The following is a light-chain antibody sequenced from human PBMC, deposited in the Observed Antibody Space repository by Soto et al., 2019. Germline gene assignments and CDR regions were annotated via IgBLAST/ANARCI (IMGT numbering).Light chain of an antibody. CDR2: KAS. V-gene: IGKV1-5*03. J-gene: IGKJ1*01. Sequence: DIQMTQSPSTLSGSVGDRVTITCRASQTTSSWLAWYQQKPGKAPKLLIYKASTLKSGVPSRFSGSGSGPEFTLTISSLQPDDFATYYCQHYNSYSEAFGQGTKV. CDR1: QTTSSW. CDR3: QHYNSYSEA.